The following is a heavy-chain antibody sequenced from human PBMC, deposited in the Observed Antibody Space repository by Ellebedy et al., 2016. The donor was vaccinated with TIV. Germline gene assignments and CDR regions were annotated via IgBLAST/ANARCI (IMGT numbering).Heavy chain of an antibody. CDR1: GYSFIAYY. CDR2: INPNRGVT. J-gene: IGHJ6*02. D-gene: IGHD3-9*01. CDR3: AREAQRDFDWLLQSTGMDV. Sequence: AASVKVSCKASGYSFIAYYVHWVRQAPGRGLEWMGWINPNRGVTKYAEKFQGRVTMTRDTSINTAYIELTRLTADDTAIYYCAREAQRDFDWLLQSTGMDVWGQGTTVTVSS. V-gene: IGHV1-2*02.